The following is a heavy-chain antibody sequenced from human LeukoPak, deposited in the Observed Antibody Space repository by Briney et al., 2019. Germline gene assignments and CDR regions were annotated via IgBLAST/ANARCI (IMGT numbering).Heavy chain of an antibody. CDR2: IIPIFGTA. D-gene: IGHD6-13*01. Sequence: SVKVSCKASGGTFSSYAISWVRQAPGQGLEWMGGIIPIFGTANYAQRFQGRVTITADESTSTAYMELSSLRSEDTAVYYCARGGVAAAGPANDYWGQGTLVTVSS. CDR1: GGTFSSYA. CDR3: ARGGVAAAGPANDY. V-gene: IGHV1-69*01. J-gene: IGHJ4*02.